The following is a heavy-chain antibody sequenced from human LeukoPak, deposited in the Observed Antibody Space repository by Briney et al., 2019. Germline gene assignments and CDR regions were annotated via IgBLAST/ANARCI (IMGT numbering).Heavy chain of an antibody. V-gene: IGHV4-34*01. CDR2: INHSGSSA. CDR1: GDSFSGYY. CDR3: ARKSGYARDY. D-gene: IGHD5-12*01. J-gene: IGHJ4*02. Sequence: SETLSLTCAVYGDSFSGYYWNWIRQPPGEGLEWIGEINHSGSSANTNPSLKSRVTMSVDMSNVTAADTAVYYCARKSGYARDYWDQGNTVTVSS.